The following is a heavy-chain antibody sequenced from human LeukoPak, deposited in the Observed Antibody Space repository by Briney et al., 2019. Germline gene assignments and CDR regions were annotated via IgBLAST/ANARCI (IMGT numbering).Heavy chain of an antibody. CDR3: ARAAAATGVLQ. Sequence: SETLSLTCTVSGGSISSSSYYWGWIRQPPGKGLEWIGSIYYSGSTYYNPSLKSRVTISVDTSKNQFSLKLSSVTAADTAVYYCARAAAATGVLQWGQGTLVTVSS. CDR1: GGSISSSSYY. D-gene: IGHD2-15*01. J-gene: IGHJ4*02. V-gene: IGHV4-39*07. CDR2: IYYSGST.